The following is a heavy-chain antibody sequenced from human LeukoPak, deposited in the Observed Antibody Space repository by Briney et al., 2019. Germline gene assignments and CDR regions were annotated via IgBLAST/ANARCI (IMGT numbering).Heavy chain of an antibody. CDR1: GYSFTTYW. V-gene: IGHV5-51*01. J-gene: IGHJ6*03. D-gene: IGHD3-3*01. CDR3: ARHFLGPDYYYMDV. CDR2: IYPGDSDT. Sequence: GESLKIYCKGSGYSFTTYWIGWVRQMPGKGLEWMGIIYPGDSDTRYNPSSQGQVTISADKSISTAYLQWSSLKASDTAMYYCARHFLGPDYYYMDVWGKGTTVTVSS.